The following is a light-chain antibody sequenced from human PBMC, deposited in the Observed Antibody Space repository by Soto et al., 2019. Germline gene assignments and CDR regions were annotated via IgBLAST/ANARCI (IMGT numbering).Light chain of an antibody. Sequence: ITQSPSTLSASVGDRVTITCRASQSISSWLAWYPQKPGQAPRLLIYGTSNTATGIPDRISGSRSGTEFTLTISSLQSEDFGVDYCQQFEDWPTFGPGTQVDI. CDR1: QSISSW. CDR2: GTS. J-gene: IGKJ1*01. V-gene: IGKV3-15*01. CDR3: QQFEDWPT.